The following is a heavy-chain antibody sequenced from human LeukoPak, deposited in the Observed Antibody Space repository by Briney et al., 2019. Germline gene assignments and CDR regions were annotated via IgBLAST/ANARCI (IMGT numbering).Heavy chain of an antibody. CDR1: VYTFTSYD. V-gene: IGHV1-8*03. CDR2: MNPNSGNT. D-gene: IGHD2-2*01. Sequence: ASVKVSCKASVYTFTSYDINWVRQATGQGLEWMGWMNPNSGNTGYAQKFQGRVTITRNTSISTAYMELSSLRSEDTVVYYCARGLYQLLFDYYYYYMDVWGKGTTVTVSS. J-gene: IGHJ6*03. CDR3: ARGLYQLLFDYYYYYMDV.